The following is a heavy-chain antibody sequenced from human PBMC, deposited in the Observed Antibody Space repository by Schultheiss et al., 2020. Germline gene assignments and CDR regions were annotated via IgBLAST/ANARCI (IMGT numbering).Heavy chain of an antibody. CDR2: ISYDGSNK. D-gene: IGHD4-17*01. CDR1: GFTFSSYG. CDR3: ARVPDYGDDY. J-gene: IGHJ4*02. Sequence: GESLKISCAASGFTFSSYGMHWVRQAPGKGLEWVAVISYDGSNKYYADSVKGRFTISRDNSKNTLYLQMNSLRAEDTAVYYCARVPDYGDDYWGQGTLVTGSS. V-gene: IGHV3-30*03.